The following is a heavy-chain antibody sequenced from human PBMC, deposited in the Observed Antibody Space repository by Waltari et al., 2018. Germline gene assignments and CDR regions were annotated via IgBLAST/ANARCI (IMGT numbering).Heavy chain of an antibody. J-gene: IGHJ3*01. CDR3: ARSGRDFYDSGRYSTWEAFDL. CDR1: GIIINSNY. V-gene: IGHV3-53*01. Sequence: EVQLVEAGGGLIQPGGSLRLSCAASGIIINSNYISWVRQAPGKGLDWVSIIYSDGSTSYADSVKGRFTISRDNSRNTVYLQMNSLRPEDTAVYYCARSGRDFYDSGRYSTWEAFDLWGQGTMVTVSS. D-gene: IGHD3-22*01. CDR2: IYSDGST.